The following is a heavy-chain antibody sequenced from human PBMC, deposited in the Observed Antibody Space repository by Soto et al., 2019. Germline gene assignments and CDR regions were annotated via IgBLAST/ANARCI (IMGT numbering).Heavy chain of an antibody. Sequence: GESLKITCKGSGYNFAGYWIAWVRQMPGEGLELMGIIYPSDSDTRYRPSFQGQVTISADKSISSAYLQWSSLRASDTAMYYFLRGGVSTRTIDYWGQGNPVTVSA. CDR3: LRGGVSTRTIDY. D-gene: IGHD3-3*01. V-gene: IGHV5-51*01. CDR1: GYNFAGYW. J-gene: IGHJ4*02. CDR2: IYPSDSDT.